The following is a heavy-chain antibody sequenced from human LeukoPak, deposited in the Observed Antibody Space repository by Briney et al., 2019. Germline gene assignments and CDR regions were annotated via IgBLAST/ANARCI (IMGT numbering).Heavy chain of an antibody. J-gene: IGHJ4*02. Sequence: ASVKVSCTASGYTFTSFYIHLVRQAPGQGLELMGIFNPSGSSTTYAQKFQGRVTMTRDTSTSIVYMELSSLGSEDTAVYYCARAGENYYDFYYWGQGTLVTVSS. CDR2: FNPSGSST. CDR3: ARAGENYYDFYY. CDR1: GYTFTSFY. D-gene: IGHD1-26*01. V-gene: IGHV1-46*01.